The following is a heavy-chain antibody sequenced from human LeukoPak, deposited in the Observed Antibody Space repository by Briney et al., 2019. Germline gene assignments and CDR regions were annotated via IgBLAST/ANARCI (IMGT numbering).Heavy chain of an antibody. V-gene: IGHV3-23*01. D-gene: IGHD6-6*01. Sequence: GGSLRLSCAASGFTFSSYAMSWVRQAPGKGLEWVSTISSSGGSTYYADSVKGRFTISRDNSKNTVYLQMNSLRAEDTAVYYCAKGIAARYFDYWGQGTLVTVSS. CDR1: GFTFSSYA. CDR3: AKGIAARYFDY. J-gene: IGHJ4*02. CDR2: ISSSGGST.